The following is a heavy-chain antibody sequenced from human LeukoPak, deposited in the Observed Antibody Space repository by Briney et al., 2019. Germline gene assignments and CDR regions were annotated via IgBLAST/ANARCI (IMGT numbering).Heavy chain of an antibody. CDR3: AKDPRVAAAGGGFDY. CDR1: GFTFSSFA. J-gene: IGHJ4*02. V-gene: IGHV3-23*01. D-gene: IGHD6-13*01. Sequence: GESLPLSCAASGFTFSSFAMIWVRQPPGKGVEWVSSISGRGGSTVYADSVKGRFTISRDISKNTLYLKMNSLRAEDTAVYYCAKDPRVAAAGGGFDYWGQGTLVTVYS. CDR2: ISGRGGST.